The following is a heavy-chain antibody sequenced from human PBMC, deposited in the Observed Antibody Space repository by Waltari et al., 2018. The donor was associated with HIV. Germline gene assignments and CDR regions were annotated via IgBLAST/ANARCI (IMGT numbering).Heavy chain of an antibody. CDR2: ITYDGGNQ. CDR3: VRRSVLGLDL. V-gene: IGHV3-30*04. D-gene: IGHD6-19*01. CDR1: GVMISNHA. Sequence: VQSGGGVAQPGGSLRLSCTASGVMISNHAMHWVRQSADKRLEWVAVITYDGGNQFVTDSLKGRFIISRDNARDTLYLEMKLLKVEDSGIYYCVRRSVLGLDLWGQGTTVIVS. J-gene: IGHJ6*02.